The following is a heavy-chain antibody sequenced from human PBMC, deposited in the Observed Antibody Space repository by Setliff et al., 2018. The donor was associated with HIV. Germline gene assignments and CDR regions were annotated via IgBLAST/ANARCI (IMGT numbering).Heavy chain of an antibody. V-gene: IGHV1-18*01. CDR3: ARTILRYFGWENPLPDAFDI. CDR1: RYTLTSYG. CDR2: INTYKGNT. D-gene: IGHD3-9*01. J-gene: IGHJ3*02. Sequence: ASVKVSCKASRYTLTSYGISWVRQAPGQGLEWMGWINTYKGNTNYAQKVQGRVTMTKDTSASTAYLEVRSLRSDDTAVYYCARTILRYFGWENPLPDAFDIWGQGTMVTVSS.